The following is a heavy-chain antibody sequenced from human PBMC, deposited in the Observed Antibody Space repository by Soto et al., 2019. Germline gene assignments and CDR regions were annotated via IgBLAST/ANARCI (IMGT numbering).Heavy chain of an antibody. D-gene: IGHD6-13*01. J-gene: IGHJ5*01. Sequence: QLLLQESGPGLVKPSETLSLTCSVSGDSISSSTYCWGWIRQPPGKGLEWIGSKYYTGTSHYNPPLNSRVTISVDTSNNQFSLKVTSVTAADTAVYYCARHRDPGYSSSWFNSWGQGTLVIVSS. CDR1: GDSISSSTYC. CDR2: KYYTGTS. V-gene: IGHV4-39*01. CDR3: ARHRDPGYSSSWFNS.